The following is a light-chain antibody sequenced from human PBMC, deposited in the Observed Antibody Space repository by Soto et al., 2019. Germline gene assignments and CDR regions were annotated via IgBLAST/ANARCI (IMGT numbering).Light chain of an antibody. CDR2: DVT. V-gene: IGLV2-14*03. J-gene: IGLJ1*01. Sequence: ALTQPASVSGSPGQSITIPCTGTSSDVGGHNFVSWYQHHPGKAPKLMIYDVTNRPSGVSDRFSGSKSGNTASLTISGLQAEDEADYFCSSYTSITTFYVFGTGTKLTVL. CDR1: SSDVGGHNF. CDR3: SSYTSITTFYV.